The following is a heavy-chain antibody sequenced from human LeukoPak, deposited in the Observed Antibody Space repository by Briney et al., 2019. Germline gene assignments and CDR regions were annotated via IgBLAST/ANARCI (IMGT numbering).Heavy chain of an antibody. Sequence: GGSLRLSCAASGFTFSSYSMNWVRQAPGKGLEGVSYISSSSNTIYYADSVKGRFTISRDNAKNSLYVQMNSLRAEDTAVYYCARGDCSGGSCYLSLTTIDYWGQGTMVTVSS. CDR2: ISSSSNTI. CDR3: ARGDCSGGSCYLSLTTIDY. V-gene: IGHV3-48*01. CDR1: GFTFSSYS. D-gene: IGHD2-15*01. J-gene: IGHJ3*01.